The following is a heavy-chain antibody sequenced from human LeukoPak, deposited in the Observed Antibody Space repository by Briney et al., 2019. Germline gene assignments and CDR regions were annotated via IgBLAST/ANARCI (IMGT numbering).Heavy chain of an antibody. CDR2: IDSDDGST. V-gene: IGHV3-74*01. Sequence: GGSLRLSCAASGFTLSRDWMHWVRQVPGKGLVWVSRIDSDDGSTSYADSVRGRFIISRDNAKKTLYLQMNSLRVEDTAVYYCLVILTEPTSPSPDGLDIWGQGTMVTVSS. J-gene: IGHJ3*02. D-gene: IGHD2-15*01. CDR3: LVILTEPTSPSPDGLDI. CDR1: GFTLSRDW.